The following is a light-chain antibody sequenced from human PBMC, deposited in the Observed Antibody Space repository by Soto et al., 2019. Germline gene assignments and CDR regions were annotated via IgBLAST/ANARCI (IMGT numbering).Light chain of an antibody. CDR1: QSISRY. CDR2: TTS. J-gene: IGKJ3*01. Sequence: IQMTQSPSSLFASVGDRLTITCRASQSISRYLNWYRQKPGKXXKLLIYTTSTLQSGVPSRFSGRDSGADFTLTINNQQPEDFATYYCQQPTYTFGPGTKVDIK. CDR3: QQPTYT. V-gene: IGKV1-39*01.